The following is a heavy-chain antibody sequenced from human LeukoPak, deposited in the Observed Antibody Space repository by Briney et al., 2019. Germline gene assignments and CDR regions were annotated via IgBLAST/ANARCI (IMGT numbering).Heavy chain of an antibody. CDR1: GGSISSSSYY. V-gene: IGHV4-39*01. CDR3: ARSVPYYYGSGSYLVVGFDY. CDR2: IYYSGST. D-gene: IGHD3-10*01. J-gene: IGHJ4*02. Sequence: SETLSLTCTVSGGSISSSSYYWGWIRQPPGKGLEWIGSIYYSGSTYYNPSLKSRVTISVDTSKNQFSLKLSSVTAADTAVYYCARSVPYYYGSGSYLVVGFDYWGQGTLVTVSS.